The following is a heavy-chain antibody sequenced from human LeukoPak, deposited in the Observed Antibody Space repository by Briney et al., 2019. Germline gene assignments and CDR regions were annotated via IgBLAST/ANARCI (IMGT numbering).Heavy chain of an antibody. D-gene: IGHD6-25*01. J-gene: IGHJ4*02. CDR1: GFNFIGYY. V-gene: IGHV1-2*02. Sequence: GASVKVSCKTSGFNFIGYYINWFRQAPGQGLEWMGWINTLSGGTNYAQKFQGAVSLTGDTSINTAYMELTRLRADDTAVYYCARGPYRSGWSEGPSDNWGQGTLVTVST. CDR2: INTLSGGT. CDR3: ARGPYRSGWSEGPSDN.